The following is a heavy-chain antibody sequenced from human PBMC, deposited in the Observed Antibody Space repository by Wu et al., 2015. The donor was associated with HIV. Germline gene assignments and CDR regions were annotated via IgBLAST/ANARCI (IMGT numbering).Heavy chain of an antibody. J-gene: IGHJ4*02. CDR3: ARQXAYSTGWYVYDY. V-gene: IGHV1-8*01. D-gene: IGHD6-19*01. CDR1: GYTFTSYD. CDR2: MNPKSYNT. Sequence: QVQLVQSGAEVKKPGASVKVSCKTSGYTFTSYDINWVRQATGQGLEWTGWMNPKSYNTGYAQKFQGRLTMTRDTSISTAYMELSSLRSEDTAVYYCARQXAYSTGWYVYDYWGQGTLVTVSS.